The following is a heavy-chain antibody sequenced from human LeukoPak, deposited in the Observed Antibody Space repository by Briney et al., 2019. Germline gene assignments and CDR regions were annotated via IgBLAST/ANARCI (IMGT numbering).Heavy chain of an antibody. D-gene: IGHD3-10*01. J-gene: IGHJ4*02. CDR1: GYTFSGTGWY. CDR3: VRDGPAHMVDLDY. Sequence: ASVKVSCKASGYTFSGTGWYLYWLRQAPGQGLECMGWIHPNNGDTAYAQKFEGRVAMTRDTSISTAYMELRRLRPDDTAVYFCVRDGPAHMVDLDYWGQGTLVTVSS. CDR2: IHPNNGDT. V-gene: IGHV1-2*02.